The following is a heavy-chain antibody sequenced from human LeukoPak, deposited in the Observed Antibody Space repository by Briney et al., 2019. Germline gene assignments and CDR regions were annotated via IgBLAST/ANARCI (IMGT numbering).Heavy chain of an antibody. Sequence: GASVKVSCKASGYTFTCYYMHWVRQAPGQGLEWMGWINPNSGGTNYAQKFQGRVTMTRDTSTSTAYMELRSLRSDDTAVYYCASLNWLVRGVSKYNWFDPWGQGTLVTVSS. D-gene: IGHD3-10*01. V-gene: IGHV1-2*02. CDR3: ASLNWLVRGVSKYNWFDP. CDR1: GYTFTCYY. J-gene: IGHJ5*02. CDR2: INPNSGGT.